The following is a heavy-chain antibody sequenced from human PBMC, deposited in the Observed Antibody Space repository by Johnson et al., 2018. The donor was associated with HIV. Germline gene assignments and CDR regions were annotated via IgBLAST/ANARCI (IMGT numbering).Heavy chain of an antibody. V-gene: IGHV3-74*02. D-gene: IGHD2-15*01. CDR2: IIRDATTA. CDR1: GFTFSAYW. CDR3: ARARWYLGGGSCCAFDI. Sequence: VQLVESGGGVVQPGRSLRLSCAASGFTFSAYWMHWVRQAPGQGLVWVSRIIRDATTAIYADSVKGRFTISRDNAKNSLYLQMNSLRAEDTAVYYCARARWYLGGGSCCAFDIWGQGTMVTVSS. J-gene: IGHJ3*02.